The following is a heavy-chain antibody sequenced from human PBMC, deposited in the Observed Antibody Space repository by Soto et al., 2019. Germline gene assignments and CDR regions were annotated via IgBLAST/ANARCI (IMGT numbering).Heavy chain of an antibody. D-gene: IGHD2-15*01. CDR3: ASLARWYGYNRDY. J-gene: IGHJ4*02. V-gene: IGHV3-53*01. CDR1: GFTVSSNY. CDR2: IYSGGIT. Sequence: EVQLVESGGGLIQPGGSLRLSCAASGFTVSSNYMSWVRQAPGKGLEWVSVIYSGGITYYADSVKGRFTISRDNSKNTLYLQMNSVRAEDTAVCYGASLARWYGYNRDYWRQGTLVTVSS.